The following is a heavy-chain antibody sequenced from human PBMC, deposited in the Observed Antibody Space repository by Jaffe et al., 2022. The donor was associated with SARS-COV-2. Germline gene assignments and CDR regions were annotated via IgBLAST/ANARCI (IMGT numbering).Heavy chain of an antibody. D-gene: IGHD3-22*01. J-gene: IGHJ4*02. CDR2: INSDGSST. Sequence: EVQLVESGGGLVQPGGSLRLSCAASGFTFSSYWMHWVRQAPGKGLVWVSRINSDGSSTSYADSVKGRFTISRDNAKNTLYLQMNSLRAEDTAVYYCARTYYDSSGYYYFDYWGQGTLVTVSS. V-gene: IGHV3-74*01. CDR3: ARTYYDSSGYYYFDY. CDR1: GFTFSSYW.